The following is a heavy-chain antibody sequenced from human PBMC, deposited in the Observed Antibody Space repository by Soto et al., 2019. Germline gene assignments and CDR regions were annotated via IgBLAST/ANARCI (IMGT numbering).Heavy chain of an antibody. J-gene: IGHJ4*02. Sequence: SETLSLTCTVSGGSISSNYWTWIRQPPGKGLEWIGYIYHSGSTNYNPSLYSRVTISVDPSKNQFSLKLDSVTAADTAVYYCARAYSSWYWDYWGQGTLVTVSS. CDR3: ARAYSSWYWDY. D-gene: IGHD6-13*01. CDR2: IYHSGST. V-gene: IGHV4-59*12. CDR1: GGSISSNY.